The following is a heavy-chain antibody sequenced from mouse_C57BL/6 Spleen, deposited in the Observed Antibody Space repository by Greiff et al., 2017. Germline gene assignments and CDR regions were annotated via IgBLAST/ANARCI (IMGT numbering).Heavy chain of an antibody. D-gene: IGHD1-1*01. Sequence: VKLKQPGAELVKPGASVKLSCKASGYTFTSYWMHWVKQRPGQGLEWIGMIHPNSGSTNYNEKFKSKATLTVDKSSSTAYMQLSSLTSEDSAVYYCARERYYGIAWFAYWGQGTLVTVSA. V-gene: IGHV1-64*01. CDR2: IHPNSGST. CDR1: GYTFTSYW. J-gene: IGHJ3*01. CDR3: ARERYYGIAWFAY.